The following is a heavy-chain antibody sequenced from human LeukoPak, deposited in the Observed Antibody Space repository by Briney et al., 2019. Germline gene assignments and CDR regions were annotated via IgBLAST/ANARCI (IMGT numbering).Heavy chain of an antibody. V-gene: IGHV4-4*07. CDR1: GGSISSYY. D-gene: IGHD4-11*01. CDR3: ARVPGYSTLYYFDY. CDR2: IYHSGST. Sequence: SETLSLTCTVSGGSISSYYWSWIRQPAGKGLEWIGSIYHSGSTYYNPSLKSRVTISVDTSKNQFSLKLSSVTAADTAVYYCARVPGYSTLYYFDYWGQGTLVTVSS. J-gene: IGHJ4*02.